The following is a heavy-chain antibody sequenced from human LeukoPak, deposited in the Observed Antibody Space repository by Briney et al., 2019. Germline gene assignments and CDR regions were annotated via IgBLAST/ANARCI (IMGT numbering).Heavy chain of an antibody. CDR1: GFTFSSYW. V-gene: IGHV3-74*01. J-gene: IGHJ4*02. CDR2: INSDGTST. Sequence: GGSLRLSCAASGFTFSSYWMHWVRQAPGKGLVWVSRINSDGTSTSYADSVEGRFTISRDNAKNTLYLQMNSLRAGDTAVYYCARRGSYGDYSVYWGQGTLVTVSS. D-gene: IGHD4-17*01. CDR3: ARRGSYGDYSVY.